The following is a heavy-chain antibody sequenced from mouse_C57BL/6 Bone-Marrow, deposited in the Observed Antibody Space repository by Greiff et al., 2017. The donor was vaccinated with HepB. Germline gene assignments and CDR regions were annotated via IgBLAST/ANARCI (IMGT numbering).Heavy chain of an antibody. Sequence: EVNVVESGEGLVKPGGSLKLSCAASGFTFSSYAMSWVRQTPEKRLEWVAYISSGGDYIYYADTVKGRFTISRDNARNTLYLQMSSLKSEDTAMYYCTRGTMITTGKVYYAMDYWGQGTSVTVSS. CDR2: ISSGGDYI. CDR3: TRGTMITTGKVYYAMDY. J-gene: IGHJ4*01. CDR1: GFTFSSYA. D-gene: IGHD2-4*01. V-gene: IGHV5-9-1*02.